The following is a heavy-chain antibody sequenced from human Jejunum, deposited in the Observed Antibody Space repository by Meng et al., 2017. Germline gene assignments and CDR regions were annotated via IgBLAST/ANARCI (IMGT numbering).Heavy chain of an antibody. CDR1: GFTFSDRW. Sequence: GERLNVGGGVVQLGRSLLLSCSAAGFTFSDRWMTWVRQAPGKGLEWVGHIQSKADGGTTDYAAPVKGRFTISRDDSKSTLYLQMNSLKTEDTAVYYCTTFYAGYWGQGTLVTVSS. CDR3: TTFYAGY. CDR2: IQSKADGGTT. V-gene: IGHV3-15*01. D-gene: IGHD3-16*01. J-gene: IGHJ4*02.